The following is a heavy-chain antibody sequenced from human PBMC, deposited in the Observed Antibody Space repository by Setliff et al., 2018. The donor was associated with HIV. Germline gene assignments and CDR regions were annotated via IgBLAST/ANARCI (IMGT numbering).Heavy chain of an antibody. D-gene: IGHD5-18*01. V-gene: IGHV4-59*01. Sequence: PSETLSLTCTVSRGSISRYYWSWIRQPPGKGLEWIGYIYYTGTTKYNPSLKSRVTMSVDTSKNQLSLKLSSLTAADTAVYYCARSPGVDTNMAFDYWGQGTLVTVSS. CDR1: RGSISRYY. CDR3: ARSPGVDTNMAFDY. J-gene: IGHJ4*02. CDR2: IYYTGTT.